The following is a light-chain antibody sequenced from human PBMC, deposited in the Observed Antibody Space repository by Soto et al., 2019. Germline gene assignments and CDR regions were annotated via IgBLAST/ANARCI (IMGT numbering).Light chain of an antibody. J-gene: IGKJ1*01. V-gene: IGKV3D-15*01. Sequence: EIILTQSPDTLSLSPGERATLSCRASQTVSSNYLAWCQQRPGQAPRLLIYGASTRAAGIPDRFSGSGSGTEFTLTISSLQSEDSAIYYCQQYNNWPPKTFGQGTKVDIK. CDR1: QTVSSN. CDR3: QQYNNWPPKT. CDR2: GAS.